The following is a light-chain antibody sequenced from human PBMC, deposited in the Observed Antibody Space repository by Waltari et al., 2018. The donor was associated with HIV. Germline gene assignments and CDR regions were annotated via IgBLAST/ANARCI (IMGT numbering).Light chain of an antibody. CDR3: SSYAGSAVV. J-gene: IGLJ2*01. CDR1: SSDVGAYNY. Sequence: QSALTQPPSASGSRGQSVTISCTGTSSDVGAYNYVSWYQQYPGMAPKLIIYEVNKRPSGVPDRFSGSKSGNTASLTVSGLQAEDEADFYCSSYAGSAVVFGGGTKLT. CDR2: EVN. V-gene: IGLV2-8*01.